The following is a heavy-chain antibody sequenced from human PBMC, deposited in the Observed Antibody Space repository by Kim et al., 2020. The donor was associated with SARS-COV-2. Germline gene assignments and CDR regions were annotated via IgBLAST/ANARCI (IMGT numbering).Heavy chain of an antibody. D-gene: IGHD2-21*02. CDR3: VRRGTALYYYGMDV. V-gene: IGHV5-51*01. J-gene: IGHJ6*02. Sequence: YSPSFQGQVTISADKSISTAYLQWSSLKASDTAMYYCVRRGTALYYYGMDVWGQGTTVTVSS.